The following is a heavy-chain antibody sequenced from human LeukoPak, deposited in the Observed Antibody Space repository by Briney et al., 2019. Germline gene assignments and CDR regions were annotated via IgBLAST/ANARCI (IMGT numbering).Heavy chain of an antibody. V-gene: IGHV1-18*01. Sequence: EASVKVSCKASGYTFTSYGISWVRQAPGQGLEWMGWISAYNGNTNYAQKLQGRVTMTTDTSTSTAYMELRSLRSDDTAVYYCARDFSAASHYYDSNGPYDAFDIWGQGTMVTVSS. CDR2: ISAYNGNT. J-gene: IGHJ3*02. CDR1: GYTFTSYG. CDR3: ARDFSAASHYYDSNGPYDAFDI. D-gene: IGHD3-22*01.